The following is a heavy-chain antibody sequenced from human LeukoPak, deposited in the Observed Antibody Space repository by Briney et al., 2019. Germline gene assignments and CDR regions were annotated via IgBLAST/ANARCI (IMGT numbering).Heavy chain of an antibody. V-gene: IGHV6-1*01. CDR1: GDSVSSNSAA. J-gene: IGHJ4*02. CDR2: TYYRSKWYN. D-gene: IGHD3-22*01. Sequence: SQTLSLTCAISGDSVSSNSAAWNWIRQSPSRGLEWRGRTYYRSKWYNDYAVSVKSRITINPDTSKNQFSLQLDSVTPEDTAVYYCARDMAPDYYDSSGYQVGFDYWGQGTLVTVSS. CDR3: ARDMAPDYYDSSGYQVGFDY.